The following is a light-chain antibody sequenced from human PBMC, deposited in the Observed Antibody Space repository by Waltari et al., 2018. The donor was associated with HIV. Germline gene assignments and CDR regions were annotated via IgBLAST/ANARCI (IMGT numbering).Light chain of an antibody. Sequence: QSVLTQPPSVSGAPGQRVTISCTGSSSNSGAGFDVHWSQQLPGTAPKLLLYGNTNRPSGVPDRFSGSKSGTSASLAITGLQAEDEADYYCQSYDSSLSGLLFGGGTKLTVL. CDR3: QSYDSSLSGLL. CDR1: SSNSGAGFD. CDR2: GNT. J-gene: IGLJ2*01. V-gene: IGLV1-40*01.